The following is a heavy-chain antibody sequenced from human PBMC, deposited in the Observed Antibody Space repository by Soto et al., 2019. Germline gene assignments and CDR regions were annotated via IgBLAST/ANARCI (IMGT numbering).Heavy chain of an antibody. CDR3: ARGGGSGYTGYHRYFDY. J-gene: IGHJ4*02. D-gene: IGHD5-12*01. CDR1: CGSISSGGYY. Sequence: SETLSLTCTVSCGSISSGGYYWSWIRQHPGKGLEWIGYSYYSGSTYYNPSLKSRVTISVDTSKNQFSLKLSSVTAADTAVYYCARGGGSGYTGYHRYFDYRGQGTLVTVSS. V-gene: IGHV4-31*03. CDR2: SYYSGST.